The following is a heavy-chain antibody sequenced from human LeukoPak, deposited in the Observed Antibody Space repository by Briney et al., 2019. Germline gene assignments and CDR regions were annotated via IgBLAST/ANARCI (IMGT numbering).Heavy chain of an antibody. Sequence: SQTLSLTCAISGDSVSSNSAAWNWIRQSPSRGLEWLGRTYYRSKWYNDYAVSVKSRITINPDTSKNQFSLQLNSVTPENTAVYYCARTRPPRAWVGYSPHAFDIWGQGTMVTVSS. CDR3: ARTRPPRAWVGYSPHAFDI. D-gene: IGHD2-2*02. CDR1: GDSVSSNSAA. CDR2: TYYRSKWYN. J-gene: IGHJ3*02. V-gene: IGHV6-1*01.